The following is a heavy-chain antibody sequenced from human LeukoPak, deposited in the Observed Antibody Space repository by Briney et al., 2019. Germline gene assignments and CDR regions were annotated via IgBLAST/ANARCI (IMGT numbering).Heavy chain of an antibody. J-gene: IGHJ4*02. CDR1: GFSITDWP. V-gene: IGHV3-23*01. Sequence: PGGSLRLSCAASGFSITDWPLSWVRQAPGEGLECVSAIGVRTHYADSVKGRFTISRDGSKNTLYLQMNSLTVEDTAIYFCAAGHQNSLEGYWGQGTLVSVAS. CDR3: AAGHQNSLEGY. D-gene: IGHD1-1*01. CDR2: IGVRT.